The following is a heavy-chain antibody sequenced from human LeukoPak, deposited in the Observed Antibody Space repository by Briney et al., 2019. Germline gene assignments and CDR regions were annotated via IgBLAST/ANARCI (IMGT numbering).Heavy chain of an antibody. CDR3: AKAPEFVGATRFDY. J-gene: IGHJ4*02. CDR1: GFAFSSYA. D-gene: IGHD1-26*01. V-gene: IGHV3-23*01. Sequence: GGSLRLSCAASGFAFSSYAMSWVRQAPGKGLEWVSAISGSGGSTYYADSVKGRFTISRDNSKNTLYLQMNSLRAEDTAVYYCAKAPEFVGATRFDYWGQGTLVTVSS. CDR2: ISGSGGST.